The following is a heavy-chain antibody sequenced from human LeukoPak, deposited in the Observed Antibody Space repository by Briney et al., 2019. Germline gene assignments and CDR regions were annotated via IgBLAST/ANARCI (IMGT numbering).Heavy chain of an antibody. CDR1: GGSIRSYY. CDR3: ARVVMVAAASYFDY. D-gene: IGHD2-15*01. V-gene: IGHV4-59*01. J-gene: IGHJ4*02. Sequence: SETLSLTCSVAGGSIRSYYWSWIRQPPGKGLEWIGYIYYSGSTNFNPSLNCRVTISVDTSKNQFSLKLSSVTAADTAVYYCARVVMVAAASYFDYWGQGTLVTVSS. CDR2: IYYSGST.